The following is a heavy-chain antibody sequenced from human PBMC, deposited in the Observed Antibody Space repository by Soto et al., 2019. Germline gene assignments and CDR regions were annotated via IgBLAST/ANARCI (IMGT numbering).Heavy chain of an antibody. J-gene: IGHJ4*02. CDR3: AKGPEYDILTGCDY. Sequence: EVQLLESGGGFVQPGESLRLSCVASGFTFSLSAMSWVRQAPGRGLEWVSSISGGGGSTEYTDSVKGRFTISRDNSKDTVHLQMNSLRAEDTAVYDCAKGPEYDILTGCDYWGQGALVTVSS. V-gene: IGHV3-23*01. CDR2: ISGGGGST. CDR1: GFTFSLSA. D-gene: IGHD3-9*01.